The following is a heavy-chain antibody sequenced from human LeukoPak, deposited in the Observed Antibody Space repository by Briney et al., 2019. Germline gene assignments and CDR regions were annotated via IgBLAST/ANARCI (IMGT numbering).Heavy chain of an antibody. CDR3: ARDNSDFWSGPNLDY. V-gene: IGHV4-4*07. CDR1: GGSISSYY. D-gene: IGHD3-3*01. CDR2: IYTSGST. Sequence: SSETLSLTCTVSGGSISSYYWSWIRPPAGKGLEWIGRIYTSGSTNYNPSLKSRVTMSVDTSKNQFSLKLSSVTAADTAVYYCARDNSDFWSGPNLDYWGQGTLVTVSS. J-gene: IGHJ4*02.